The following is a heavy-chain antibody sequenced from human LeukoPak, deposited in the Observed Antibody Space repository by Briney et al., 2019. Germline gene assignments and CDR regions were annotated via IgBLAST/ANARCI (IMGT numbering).Heavy chain of an antibody. Sequence: PGGSLRLSCAASGFTFSSYWMSWVRQAPGKGLQWVANIKQGGSEKYYVDSVKGRFTISRDNAKNSLYLQMNSLRAEDTAVYYCARASIAAGPYYFDYWGQGTLVTVSS. CDR3: ARASIAAGPYYFDY. V-gene: IGHV3-7*01. J-gene: IGHJ4*02. CDR1: GFTFSSYW. CDR2: IKQGGSEK. D-gene: IGHD6-25*01.